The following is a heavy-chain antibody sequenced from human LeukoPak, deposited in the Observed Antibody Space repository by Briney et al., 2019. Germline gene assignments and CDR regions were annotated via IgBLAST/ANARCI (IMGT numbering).Heavy chain of an antibody. CDR2: ISSSGSTI. J-gene: IGHJ4*02. V-gene: IGHV3-48*03. Sequence: PGGSLRLSCAASGFTFSSYEMNWVRQAPGKGLEWVSYISSSGSTIYYADSVKGRFTISRDNAKNSLYLQMNSLRAGDTAVYYCARELGGNTFDCWGQGTLVTVSS. CDR1: GFTFSSYE. D-gene: IGHD4-23*01. CDR3: ARELGGNTFDC.